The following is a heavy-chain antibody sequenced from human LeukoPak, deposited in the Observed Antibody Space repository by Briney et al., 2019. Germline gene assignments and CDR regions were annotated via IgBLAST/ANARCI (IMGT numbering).Heavy chain of an antibody. D-gene: IGHD6-13*01. V-gene: IGHV4-39*02. J-gene: IGHJ4*02. Sequence: SETLSLTCAVSGGSISSSGYYWGCTRQPPGKGLEWLGSIYYTVSTYYNPSLKSRVTISVDTSKNHFSLNLTSVTAAATTCYSCERLGGSSWISDYWGQGTLVTVSS. CDR1: GGSISSSGYY. CDR2: IYYTVST. CDR3: ERLGGSSWISDY.